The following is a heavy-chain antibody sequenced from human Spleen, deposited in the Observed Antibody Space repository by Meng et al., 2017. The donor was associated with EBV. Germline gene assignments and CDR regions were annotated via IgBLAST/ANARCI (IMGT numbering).Heavy chain of an antibody. CDR2: ISASSGNT. CDR3: ARDDSGTHAADY. J-gene: IGHJ4*02. Sequence: QLVQSGAEVKKPGXSVKVSCKASGYTFTSSGFSWVRQAPGQGLEWVGWISASSGNTNYAQNLQGRVTMTTDTSTSTAYMDLRSLRSDDTAVYYCARDDSGTHAADYWGQGTLVTVSS. V-gene: IGHV1-18*01. CDR1: GYTFTSSG. D-gene: IGHD1-26*01.